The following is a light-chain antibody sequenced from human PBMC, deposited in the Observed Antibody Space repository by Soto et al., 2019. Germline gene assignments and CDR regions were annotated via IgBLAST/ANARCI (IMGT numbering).Light chain of an antibody. J-gene: IGLJ3*02. Sequence: QSVLTQPPSVSGAPGQRVTISCTGSSSNIGAGYDVQWYQQLPGTAPKLLIYGNNNRPSGVPDRFSGSKSGTSASLAITGLQAEDEADYYCQSYDSSRSGVFGGGTQLTVL. CDR2: GNN. CDR3: QSYDSSRSGV. CDR1: SSNIGAGYD. V-gene: IGLV1-40*01.